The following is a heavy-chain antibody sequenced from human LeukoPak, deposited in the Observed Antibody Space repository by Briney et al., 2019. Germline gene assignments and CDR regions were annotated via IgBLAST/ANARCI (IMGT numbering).Heavy chain of an antibody. CDR2: ISGRSGAI. D-gene: IGHD2-8*02. CDR3: PREGERSVLVADYFAF. Sequence: GGSLRLSCAASGFTFSDYSMTWVRQAPGKGLEWVSVISGRSGAIFYADSVKGRFTISRDNSNNILHLQVRSLRDEDTAVYYCPREGERSVLVADYFAFWGQGTVVAVSS. J-gene: IGHJ4*02. V-gene: IGHV3-23*01. CDR1: GFTFSDYS.